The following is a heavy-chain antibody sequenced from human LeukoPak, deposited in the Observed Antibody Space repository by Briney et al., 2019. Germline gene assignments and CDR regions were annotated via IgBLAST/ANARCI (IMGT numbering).Heavy chain of an antibody. D-gene: IGHD6-19*01. CDR1: GFTFSSYS. J-gene: IGHJ4*02. V-gene: IGHV3-48*04. CDR3: ASDSSGILPRFDY. CDR2: ISSSSSTI. Sequence: GGSLRLSCAASGFTFSSYSMNWVRQAPGEGLEWVSYISSSSSTIYYADSVKGRFTISRDNAKNSLYLQMNSLRAEDTTVYYCASDSSGILPRFDYWGQGTLVTVSS.